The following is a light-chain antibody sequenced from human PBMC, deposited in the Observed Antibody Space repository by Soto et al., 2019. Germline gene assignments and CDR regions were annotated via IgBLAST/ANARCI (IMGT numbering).Light chain of an antibody. J-gene: IGKJ2*01. CDR2: GAS. V-gene: IGKV3-20*01. CDR3: QQYGNSPRT. CDR1: QSVIDNY. Sequence: ELVLTQSPGTLSLSPGERVTLSCRASQSVIDNYLAWYQQKPGQAPRLLIYGASSRATGIPDRFSGSGSGTDFTLTISRLEPEDFAVYYCQQYGNSPRTVGQGTKLEI.